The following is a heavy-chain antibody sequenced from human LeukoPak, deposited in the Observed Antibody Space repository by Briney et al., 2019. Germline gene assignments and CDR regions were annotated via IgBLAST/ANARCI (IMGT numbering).Heavy chain of an antibody. J-gene: IGHJ4*02. CDR1: GFTFSNYW. CDR3: ARSRPESGYYFGVLWYFDY. V-gene: IGHV3-74*01. CDR2: LNADGNSI. D-gene: IGHD3-3*01. Sequence: PGGSLRLSCAASGFTFSNYWMHWVRQAPGKGLVWVSRLNADGNSITYADSVRGRFTISRDNAKNSLYLQMNSLRAEDTAVYYCARSRPESGYYFGVLWYFDYWGQGTLVTVSS.